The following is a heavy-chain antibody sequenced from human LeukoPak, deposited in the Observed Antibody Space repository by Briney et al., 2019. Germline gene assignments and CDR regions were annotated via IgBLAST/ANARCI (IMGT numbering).Heavy chain of an antibody. CDR3: ARGAARMVEMATIISFEY. CDR1: GGTFSSYA. CDR2: IIPIFGTA. V-gene: IGHV1-69*13. Sequence: PGASVKVSCKASGGTFSSYAISWVRQAPGQGLEWMGWIIPIFGTANYAQKLQGRVTLTADESTSTAYMELSSLRSEDTAVYYCARGAARMVEMATIISFEYWGQGTLVTVSS. J-gene: IGHJ4*02. D-gene: IGHD5-24*01.